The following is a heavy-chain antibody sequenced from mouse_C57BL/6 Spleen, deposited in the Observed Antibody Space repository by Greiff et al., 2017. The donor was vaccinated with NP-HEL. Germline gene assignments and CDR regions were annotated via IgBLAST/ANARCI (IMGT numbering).Heavy chain of an antibody. J-gene: IGHJ1*03. CDR2: IYPGDGDT. V-gene: IGHV1-80*01. Sequence: QVQLQQSGAELVKPGASVKISCKASGYAFSSYWMNWVKQRPGKGLEWIGQIYPGDGDTNYNGKFKGKATLAADKSSSTAYMQLSSLTSEDSAVYCCARSIGYGNYWYFDVWGTGTTVTVSS. D-gene: IGHD2-10*02. CDR1: GYAFSSYW. CDR3: ARSIGYGNYWYFDV.